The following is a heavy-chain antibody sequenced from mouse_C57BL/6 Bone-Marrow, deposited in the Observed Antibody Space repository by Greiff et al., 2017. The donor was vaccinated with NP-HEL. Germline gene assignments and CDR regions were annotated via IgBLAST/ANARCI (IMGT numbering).Heavy chain of an antibody. D-gene: IGHD1-1*01. J-gene: IGHJ4*01. Sequence: VQLQQSGAELVRPGASVKLSCKASGYTFTDYYINWVKQRPGQGLEWISRIYPGSGNTYYNEKFKGKATLTAEKSSSTAYMQLSSLTSEDSAVYFCASPSGSRERYAMDYWGQGTSVTVSS. CDR2: IYPGSGNT. V-gene: IGHV1-76*01. CDR3: ASPSGSRERYAMDY. CDR1: GYTFTDYY.